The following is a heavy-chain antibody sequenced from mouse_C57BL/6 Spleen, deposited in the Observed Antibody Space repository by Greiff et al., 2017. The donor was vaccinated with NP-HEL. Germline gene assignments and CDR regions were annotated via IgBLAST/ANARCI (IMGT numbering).Heavy chain of an antibody. J-gene: IGHJ2*01. Sequence: EVKLVESGPGMVKPSQSLSLTCTVTGYSITSGYDWHWIRNFPGNKLEWMGYISYSGSSNSNPSLKRRIPITHDTSNNHFFLKLNSVTTEDTATYFCARGPPTSGNLDSWGQGTTLTVSS. CDR2: ISYSGSS. CDR3: ARGPPTSGNLDS. D-gene: IGHD2-1*01. CDR1: GYSITSGYD. V-gene: IGHV3-1*01.